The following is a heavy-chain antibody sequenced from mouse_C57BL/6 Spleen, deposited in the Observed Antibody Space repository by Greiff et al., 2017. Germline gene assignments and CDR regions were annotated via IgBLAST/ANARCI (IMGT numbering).Heavy chain of an antibody. Sequence: VQLQQSGPELVKPGASVKMSCKASGYTFTDYNMHWVKQSHGKSLEWIGYINPNNGGTSYNQKFKGKATLTVNKSSSTAYMELRSLTSEDSAVYYCARAYGSSYGYFDVWGTGTTVTVSS. J-gene: IGHJ1*03. D-gene: IGHD1-1*01. V-gene: IGHV1-22*01. CDR1: GYTFTDYN. CDR3: ARAYGSSYGYFDV. CDR2: INPNNGGT.